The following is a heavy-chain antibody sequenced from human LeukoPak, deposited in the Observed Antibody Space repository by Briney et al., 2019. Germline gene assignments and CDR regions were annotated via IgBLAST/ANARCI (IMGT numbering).Heavy chain of an antibody. CDR1: GGTFSSYA. CDR3: ASEGCSSTSCYTRRYFQH. J-gene: IGHJ1*01. V-gene: IGHV1-69*13. Sequence: SVKVSCKASGGTFSSYAISWVRQAPGQGLEWMGGIIPIFGTANYAQKFQGRVTITADESTSTAYMELSSLRSEDTAVYYCASEGCSSTSCYTRRYFQHWGQGTLVTVSS. CDR2: IIPIFGTA. D-gene: IGHD2-2*02.